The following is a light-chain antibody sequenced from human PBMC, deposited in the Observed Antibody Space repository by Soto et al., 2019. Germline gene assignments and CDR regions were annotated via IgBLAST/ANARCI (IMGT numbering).Light chain of an antibody. V-gene: IGKV1-6*01. CDR2: AAS. Sequence: AIQMTQSPSSLPASVGDRVIITCRASQGIRNDLDWFQQKPGKAPKLLIYAASNLQSGVPARFSGSGSGTDFTLTISSLQPEDFATYYCLQKYFYPFTFGPGTKVDIK. J-gene: IGKJ3*01. CDR3: LQKYFYPFT. CDR1: QGIRND.